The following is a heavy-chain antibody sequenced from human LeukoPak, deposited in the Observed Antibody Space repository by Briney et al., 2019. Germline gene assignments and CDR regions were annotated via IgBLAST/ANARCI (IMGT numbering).Heavy chain of an antibody. D-gene: IGHD7-27*01. V-gene: IGHV4-39*01. CDR3: ASSSAPVWGYYYYGMDV. CDR2: IYYSGST. Sequence: SETLSLTCTVSGGSISSSSYYWGWIRQPPGKGLEWIGSIYYSGSTYYNPSLKSRVTISVDTSKNQFSLKLSSVTAADTAVYYCASSSAPVWGYYYYGMDVWGQGTTVTVSS. J-gene: IGHJ6*02. CDR1: GGSISSSSYY.